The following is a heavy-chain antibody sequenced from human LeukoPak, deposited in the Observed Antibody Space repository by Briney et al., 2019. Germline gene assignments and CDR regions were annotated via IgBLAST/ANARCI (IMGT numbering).Heavy chain of an antibody. CDR3: ARDSSSWYRADFFDY. CDR1: GYTFTSYY. Sequence: ASVKVSCKASGYTFTSYYMHWVRQAPGQGLEWVGIISPSGGSTSYAQKFQGRVTMTRDMSTSTVYMELSSLRSEDTAVYYCARDSSSWYRADFFDYWGQGTLVTVSS. D-gene: IGHD6-13*01. CDR2: ISPSGGST. V-gene: IGHV1-46*01. J-gene: IGHJ4*02.